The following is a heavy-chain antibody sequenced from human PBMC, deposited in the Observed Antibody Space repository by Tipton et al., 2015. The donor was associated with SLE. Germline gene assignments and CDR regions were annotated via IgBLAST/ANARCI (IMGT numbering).Heavy chain of an antibody. D-gene: IGHD2/OR15-2a*01. V-gene: IGHV4-59*01. J-gene: IGHJ3*02. CDR1: GGSTSSYY. Sequence: LRLSCTVSGGSTSSYYWSWIRQPPGKGLEWIGYIYYSGSTNYNPSLKSRVTISVDTSKNQFSLKLSSVTAADTPVYYCARLRLSAFDIWGQGTMVTVSS. CDR3: ARLRLSAFDI. CDR2: IYYSGST.